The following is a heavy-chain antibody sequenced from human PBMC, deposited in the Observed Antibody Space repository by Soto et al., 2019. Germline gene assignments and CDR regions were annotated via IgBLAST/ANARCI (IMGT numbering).Heavy chain of an antibody. CDR2: INTDGGST. CDR1: GFTFDKYW. J-gene: IGHJ5*02. D-gene: IGHD3-3*01. Sequence: VQLVESGGALVQPGGSLRLSCAASGFTFDKYWMHWARQTPGKGLVWVSRINTDGGSTTYADSVKGRFTISRDNAKNTVYLEMNSLRAEDTGVYYCAGIFGLARLDNWFDPWGHRTLVTVSS. CDR3: AGIFGLARLDNWFDP. V-gene: IGHV3-74*01.